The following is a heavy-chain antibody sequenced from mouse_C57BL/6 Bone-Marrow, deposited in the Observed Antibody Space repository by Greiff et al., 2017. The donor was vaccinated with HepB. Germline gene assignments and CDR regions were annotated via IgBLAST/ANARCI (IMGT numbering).Heavy chain of an antibody. CDR1: GFSLTSYG. CDR3: AKSFYYAMDY. CDR2: IWSGGST. J-gene: IGHJ4*01. Sequence: QVQLKESGPGLVQPSQSLSITCTVSGFSLTSYGVHWVRQPPGKGLEWLGVIWSGGSTDYNAAFISKLSISKDNSKSQVFFKMNSLQADDTAIYYCAKSFYYAMDYWGQGTSVTVSS. V-gene: IGHV2-4*01.